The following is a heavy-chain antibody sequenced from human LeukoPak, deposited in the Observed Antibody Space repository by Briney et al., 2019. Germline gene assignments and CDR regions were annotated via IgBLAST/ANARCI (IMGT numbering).Heavy chain of an antibody. CDR1: GYTFTGYY. CDR2: INPNSGGT. CDR3: ARNPPSIYGMDV. Sequence: ASVKVSRKASGYTFTGYYMHWVRQAPGQGLEWMGWINPNSGGTNYAQKFQGRVTMTRDTSISTAYMELSRLRSDDTAVYYCARNPPSIYGMDVWGQGTTVTVSS. J-gene: IGHJ6*02. V-gene: IGHV1-2*02.